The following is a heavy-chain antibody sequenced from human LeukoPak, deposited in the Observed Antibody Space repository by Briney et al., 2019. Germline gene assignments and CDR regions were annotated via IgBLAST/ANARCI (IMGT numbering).Heavy chain of an antibody. CDR2: IIPNFGTA. CDR3: ARNPRPHYYYYMDV. V-gene: IGHV1-69*13. Sequence: SVKVSCKASGGTFSSYAISWVRQAPGQGLEWMGGIIPNFGTANYAQKFQGRVTITADESTSTAYMELSSLRSEDTAVYYCARNPRPHYYYYMDVWGKGTTVTVSS. J-gene: IGHJ6*03. CDR1: GGTFSSYA.